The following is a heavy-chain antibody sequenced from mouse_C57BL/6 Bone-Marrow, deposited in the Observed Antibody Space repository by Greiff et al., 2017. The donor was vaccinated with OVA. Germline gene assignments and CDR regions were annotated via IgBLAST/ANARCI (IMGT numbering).Heavy chain of an antibody. V-gene: IGHV5-15*04. CDR3: ARLGYDYRSSGYMDY. D-gene: IGHD1-1*01. CDR2: ISTLAYSI. J-gene: IGHJ4*01. CDR1: GFTFSDYG. Sequence: EVKLVESGGGLVQPGGSLKLSCAASGFTFSDYGMAWVRQAPRKGPEWVAFISTLAYSIYYADTVTGRFTISRENAKNTLYMEMSSLRSEDTAMYYSARLGYDYRSSGYMDYWGKGTSVTVSS.